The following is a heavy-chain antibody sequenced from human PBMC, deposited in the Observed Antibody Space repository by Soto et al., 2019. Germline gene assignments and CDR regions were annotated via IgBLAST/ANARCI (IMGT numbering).Heavy chain of an antibody. V-gene: IGHV4-30-4*01. Sequence: QVQLQESGPGLVKPSQTLSLTCTVSGGSISSGDYYWSWIRQPPGKGLEWIGYIYYSGSTYYNPSLKSRVTISVDTSKNQFSLKLSSVTAADTAVYYGARANSYGPTASDYWGQGTLVTVSS. D-gene: IGHD5-18*01. J-gene: IGHJ4*02. CDR1: GGSISSGDYY. CDR2: IYYSGST. CDR3: ARANSYGPTASDY.